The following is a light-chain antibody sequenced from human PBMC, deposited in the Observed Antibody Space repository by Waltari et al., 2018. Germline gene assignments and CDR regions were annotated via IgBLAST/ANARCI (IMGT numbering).Light chain of an antibody. Sequence: QSALTQPASVSGSPGQSITISCTGTTSDVGGYNSVSWYQQHPGKAPKLMINNVSNRPSGVSNRFSGSKSGNTASLTISGLQAEDEAVYYCSSYTSTNTFGLFGGGTKLTVL. CDR3: SSYTSTNTFGL. CDR1: TSDVGGYNS. J-gene: IGLJ3*02. CDR2: NVS. V-gene: IGLV2-14*03.